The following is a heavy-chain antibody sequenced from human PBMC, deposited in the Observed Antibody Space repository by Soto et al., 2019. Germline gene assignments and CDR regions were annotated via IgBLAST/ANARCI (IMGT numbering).Heavy chain of an antibody. D-gene: IGHD2-2*01. Sequence: GGSLRLSCAASGFTFSSYGMHWVRQAPGKGLEWVAVIWYDGSNKYYADSVKGRFTISRDNSKNTLYLQMNSLRAEDTAVYYCARDRAPLNIVVVPAATDYWGQGTLVTVSS. V-gene: IGHV3-33*01. CDR2: IWYDGSNK. J-gene: IGHJ4*02. CDR3: ARDRAPLNIVVVPAATDY. CDR1: GFTFSSYG.